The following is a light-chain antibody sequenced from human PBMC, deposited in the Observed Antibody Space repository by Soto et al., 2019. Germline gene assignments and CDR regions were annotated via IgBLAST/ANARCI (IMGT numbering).Light chain of an antibody. J-gene: IGKJ5*01. Sequence: EIVMTHSPATLSVSPGERATLSFSASQSVSSNLAWYQQKPGQAPRLLIYGASTRATGIPARFSGSGSGTEFTLTISSLQSEDFAVYYCQQYNNWPPITFGQGTRLEIK. V-gene: IGKV3-15*01. CDR1: QSVSSN. CDR3: QQYNNWPPIT. CDR2: GAS.